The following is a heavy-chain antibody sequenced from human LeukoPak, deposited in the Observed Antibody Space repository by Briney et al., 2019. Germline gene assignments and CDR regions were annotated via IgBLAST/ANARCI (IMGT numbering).Heavy chain of an antibody. D-gene: IGHD1-26*01. CDR1: GFIFSNYE. Sequence: GGSLRLSCAASGFIFSNYEMNWVRQTPGKGLEWVSYISDHGKSRNYVDSVKGRFAISRDNAKNSLYLQMNSLRAEDTAVYYCTRGHGSSLSWGPGTLVTVSS. CDR3: TRGHGSSLS. J-gene: IGHJ5*02. CDR2: ISDHGKSR. V-gene: IGHV3-48*03.